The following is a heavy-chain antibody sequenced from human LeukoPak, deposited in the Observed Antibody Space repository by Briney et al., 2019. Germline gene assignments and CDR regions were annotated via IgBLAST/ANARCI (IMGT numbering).Heavy chain of an antibody. V-gene: IGHV4-39*01. Sequence: PSETLSLTCTVSGGSISSYYWGWIRQPPGKGLEWIGSIYYSGSTYYNPSLKSRVTISVDTSKNQFSLKLSSVTAADTAVYYCARQSLWELGDWGQGTLVTVSS. CDR1: GGSISSYY. CDR2: IYYSGST. J-gene: IGHJ4*02. CDR3: ARQSLWELGD. D-gene: IGHD1-26*01.